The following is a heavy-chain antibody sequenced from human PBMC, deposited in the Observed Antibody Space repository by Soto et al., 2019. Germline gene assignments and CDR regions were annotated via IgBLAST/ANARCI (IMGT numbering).Heavy chain of an antibody. CDR1: GFTFSSYA. CDR3: AKDSPRITMIVVVIPYNYYGMDV. J-gene: IGHJ6*02. D-gene: IGHD3-22*01. CDR2: ISGSGGST. V-gene: IGHV3-23*01. Sequence: GGSLRLSCAASGFTFSSYAMSWVRQAPGKGLEWVSAISGSGGSTYYADSVKGRFTISRDNSKNTLYLQMNSLRAEDTAVYYCAKDSPRITMIVVVIPYNYYGMDVWGQGTTVTVSS.